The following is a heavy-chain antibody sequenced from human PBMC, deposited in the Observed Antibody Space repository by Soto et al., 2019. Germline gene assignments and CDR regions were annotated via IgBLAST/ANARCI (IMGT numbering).Heavy chain of an antibody. CDR2: INGKPGGGTT. J-gene: IGHJ5*02. V-gene: IGHV3-15*01. Sequence: PGGSLRLSCAASGFTFSNAWMIWVRQAPGKGLEWVGRINGKPGGGTTDFAAPVKGRFIISRDDSGNTLYLQMDSLKIEDTAVYYCCTEITYSGYDPNPTWGQGTLVTVYS. CDR3: CTEITYSGYDPNPT. D-gene: IGHD5-12*01. CDR1: GFTFSNAW.